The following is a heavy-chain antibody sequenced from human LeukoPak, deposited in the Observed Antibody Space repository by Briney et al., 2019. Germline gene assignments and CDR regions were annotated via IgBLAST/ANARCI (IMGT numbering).Heavy chain of an antibody. V-gene: IGHV1-46*01. CDR2: INPSGGST. D-gene: IGHD6-6*01. Sequence: GASVKVSCKASGYIFTSYYMHWVRQAPGQGLEWMGIINPSGGSTNYAQKFQGRVTMTRDTSTSTVYMELSSLRSEDTAVYYCARDGPRIAALGEDFDYWGQGTLVTVSS. J-gene: IGHJ4*02. CDR1: GYIFTSYY. CDR3: ARDGPRIAALGEDFDY.